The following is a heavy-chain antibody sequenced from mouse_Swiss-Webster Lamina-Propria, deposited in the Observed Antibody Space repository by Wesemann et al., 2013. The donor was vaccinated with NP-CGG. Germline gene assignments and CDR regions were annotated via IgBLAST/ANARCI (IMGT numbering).Heavy chain of an antibody. CDR3: ARTSLYYDYAGYFDV. Sequence: QVQLKQSGPGLVQPSQSLSITCTVSGFSLTSYGVHWVRQSPGKGLEWLGVIWSGGSTDYNAAFISRLSISKDNSKSQVFFKMNSLQADDTAIYYCARTSLYYDYAGYFDVWGTGTTVTVSS. V-gene: IGHV2-2*01. CDR1: GFSLTSYG. J-gene: IGHJ1*03. D-gene: IGHD2-4*01. CDR2: IWSGGST.